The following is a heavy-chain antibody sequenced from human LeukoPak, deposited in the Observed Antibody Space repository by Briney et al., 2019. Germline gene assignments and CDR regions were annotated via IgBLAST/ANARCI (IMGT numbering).Heavy chain of an antibody. CDR2: MDPSGSQT. D-gene: IGHD1-1*01. V-gene: IGHV3-7*01. CDR1: GFTFNGSW. CDR3: AVWTSGNY. Sequence: FTSSASGFTFNGSWMNWVRQAPGKGLEGVANMDPSGSQTRYVDSVKGRFTISKDDPGTSLYLEMHSLRAEDTAIYYCAVWTSGNYWGQGALVTVSS. J-gene: IGHJ4*02.